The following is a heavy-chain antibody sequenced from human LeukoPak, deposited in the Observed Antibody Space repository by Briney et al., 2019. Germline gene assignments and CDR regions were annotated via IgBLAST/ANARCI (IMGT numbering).Heavy chain of an antibody. CDR1: GYTFTSYG. Sequence: GASVKVSCKASGYTFTSYGISWVRQAPGQGLEWMGWISAYNGNTNYAQKLQGRVTMTTDTSTSTAYMELRSLRSDDTAVYYCARDLGEKVVVTAFDYWGQGTLVTVSS. CDR2: ISAYNGNT. J-gene: IGHJ4*02. D-gene: IGHD2-21*02. CDR3: ARDLGEKVVVTAFDY. V-gene: IGHV1-18*01.